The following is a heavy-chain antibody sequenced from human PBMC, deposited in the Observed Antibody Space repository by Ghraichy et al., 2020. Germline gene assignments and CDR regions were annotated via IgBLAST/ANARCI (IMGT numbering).Heavy chain of an antibody. V-gene: IGHV3-48*02. Sequence: AGSLRLSCVGSGFTFSSYSMNWVRQSPGKGLEWVSYITSSSRTISYADSVKGRFTISRDNAQNSLYLQMNSLRDEDTAAYYCARGSTVGRFFYYDGMDVCDKGPTVP. CDR2: ITSSSRTI. D-gene: IGHD4-23*01. CDR3: ARGSTVGRFFYYDGMDV. CDR1: GFTFSSYS. J-gene: IGHJ6*04.